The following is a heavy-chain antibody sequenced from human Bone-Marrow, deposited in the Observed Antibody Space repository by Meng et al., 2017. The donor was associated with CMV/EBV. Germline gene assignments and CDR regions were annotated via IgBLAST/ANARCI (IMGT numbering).Heavy chain of an antibody. D-gene: IGHD2-2*01. CDR2: INHSGNT. V-gene: IGHV4-39*07. CDR1: GGSISSTTDY. Sequence: GSLRLSCTVSGGSISSTTDYWGWIRQPPGTGLEWIGEINHSGNTNYNPSLKSRVTISVDTSKNQFSLKLNSMTAADTAVYYCARGPPLYCSSSSCWLDYWGRGTLVTVSS. CDR3: ARGPPLYCSSSSCWLDY. J-gene: IGHJ4*02.